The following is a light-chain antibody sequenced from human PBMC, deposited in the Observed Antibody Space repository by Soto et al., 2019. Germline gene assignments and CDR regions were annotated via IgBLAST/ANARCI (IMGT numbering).Light chain of an antibody. J-gene: IGKJ4*01. CDR1: QSVSSSY. Sequence: EIVLTQSPGTLSLTPGERATLSCRASQSVSSSYLAWYQQKPGQAPRLLIYGASSRATGIPDRFSGSGSGTNFTLTISRLEPEDFAVYYCQHPRTFGGGTKVDI. V-gene: IGKV3-20*01. CDR3: QHPRT. CDR2: GAS.